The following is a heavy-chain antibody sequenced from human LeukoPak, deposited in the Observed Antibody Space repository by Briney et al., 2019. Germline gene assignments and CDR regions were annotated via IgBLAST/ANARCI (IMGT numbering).Heavy chain of an antibody. CDR3: ARLAARLSWFDP. D-gene: IGHD5-12*01. J-gene: IGHJ5*02. V-gene: IGHV4-4*07. CDR2: IYTSGST. Sequence: SETLSLTCTVSGGSISSYYWSWIRQPPGKGLEWIGRIYTSGSTKYNPSLKSRVTMSVDTSKNQFSLKLSSVTAADTAVYYCARLAARLSWFDPWGQGTLVTVSS. CDR1: GGSISSYY.